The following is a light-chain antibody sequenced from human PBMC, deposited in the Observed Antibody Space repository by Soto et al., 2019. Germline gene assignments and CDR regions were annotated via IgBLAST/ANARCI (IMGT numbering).Light chain of an antibody. Sequence: EIVMTQSPATLSVSPGERATLSCRASQSVSSNLAWYQQKPGQAPRLLIYGASTRATGIPARFSGSGSGTDFTLTISSLQSEDFAVYYCQQYNNWPPWTFSQGTKVEIK. J-gene: IGKJ1*01. CDR3: QQYNNWPPWT. V-gene: IGKV3-15*01. CDR1: QSVSSN. CDR2: GAS.